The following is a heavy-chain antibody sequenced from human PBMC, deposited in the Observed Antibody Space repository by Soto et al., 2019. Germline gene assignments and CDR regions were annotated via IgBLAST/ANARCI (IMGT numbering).Heavy chain of an antibody. V-gene: IGHV4-31*03. D-gene: IGHD3-10*01. Sequence: QVQLQESGPGLVKPSQTLSLTCTVSGGSVRRGNYYWSWIRQFPGKGLEWIWYISNSGRTHYNPSLMSRITILVDTSKNQFFLELRSVTAADTALYYCARADYATGSYYPDYWGQGTLVTVSS. CDR3: ARADYATGSYYPDY. CDR1: GGSVRRGNYY. CDR2: ISNSGRT. J-gene: IGHJ4*02.